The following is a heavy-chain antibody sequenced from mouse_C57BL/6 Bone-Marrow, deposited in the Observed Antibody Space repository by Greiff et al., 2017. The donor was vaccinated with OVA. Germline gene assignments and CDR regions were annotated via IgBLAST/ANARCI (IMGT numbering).Heavy chain of an antibody. J-gene: IGHJ2*01. CDR1: GYSFTSYG. CDR2: IRPGSGST. CDR3: AKRDGYFDY. D-gene: IGHD2-3*01. Sequence: QVQLQQPGADLVTPWASVSFSCTASGYSFTSYGVHWVKQTPGQGLEWIGIIRPGSGSTNYNEKFTSKATLTVDNSSRTTYMQLSRLTSEDSAVYYCAKRDGYFDYWGQGTTLTVSA. V-gene: IGHV1-64*01.